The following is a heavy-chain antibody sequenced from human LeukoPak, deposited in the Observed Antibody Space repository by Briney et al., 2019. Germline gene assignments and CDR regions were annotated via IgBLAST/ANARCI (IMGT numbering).Heavy chain of an antibody. V-gene: IGHV3-30-3*01. Sequence: GRSLRLFCAASGFTFSSYAMHWVRQAPGKGLEWVAVISYDGSNKYYADSVKGRFTISRDNSKNTLYLQMNSLRAGDTAVYYCAREPSYYFDYWGQGTLVTVSS. CDR1: GFTFSSYA. J-gene: IGHJ4*02. CDR2: ISYDGSNK. CDR3: AREPSYYFDY.